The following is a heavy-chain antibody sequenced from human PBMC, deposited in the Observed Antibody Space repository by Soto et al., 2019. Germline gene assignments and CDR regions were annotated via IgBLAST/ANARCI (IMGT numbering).Heavy chain of an antibody. CDR1: GFTFDDYA. CDR2: ISGDGGST. D-gene: IGHD5-12*01. CDR3: AKDQDARGWLQQSVYYYYYGMDV. J-gene: IGHJ6*02. Sequence: GGSLRLSCAASGFTFDDYAMHWVRQAPGKGLEWVSLISGDGGSTYYADSVKGRFTISRDNSKNSLYLQMNSLRTEDTALYYCAKDQDARGWLQQSVYYYYYGMDVWGQGTTVTVSS. V-gene: IGHV3-43*02.